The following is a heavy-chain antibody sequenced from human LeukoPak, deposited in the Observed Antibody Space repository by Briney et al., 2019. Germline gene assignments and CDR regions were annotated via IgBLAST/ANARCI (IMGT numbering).Heavy chain of an antibody. Sequence: GASVKVSCKASGYTFTGYYMHWVRQAPGQGLEWMGWINPNSGGTNYAQKFQGRVTMTRDTSIRTAYMELSRLRSDDTAMYYCARYYIEGRCFEYWGQGTLVTVSS. V-gene: IGHV1-2*02. J-gene: IGHJ4*02. CDR1: GYTFTGYY. CDR2: INPNSGGT. D-gene: IGHD3-10*01. CDR3: ARYYIEGRCFEY.